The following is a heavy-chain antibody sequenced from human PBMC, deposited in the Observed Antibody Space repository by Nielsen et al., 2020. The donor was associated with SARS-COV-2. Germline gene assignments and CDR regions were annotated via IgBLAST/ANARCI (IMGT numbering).Heavy chain of an antibody. D-gene: IGHD6-19*01. CDR2: VSSSGGST. CDR3: AKEYPSGWYYYYYGMDV. CDR1: GFTFNIYA. Sequence: GGSLRLSCAASGFTFNIYAMAWVRRAPGRGLQWVTGVSSSGGSTYYTDSVKGRFTISRDNSKNTLYLEMHSLRVEDTAVYYCAKEYPSGWYYYYYGMDVWGQGTTVTVSS. V-gene: IGHV3-23*01. J-gene: IGHJ6*02.